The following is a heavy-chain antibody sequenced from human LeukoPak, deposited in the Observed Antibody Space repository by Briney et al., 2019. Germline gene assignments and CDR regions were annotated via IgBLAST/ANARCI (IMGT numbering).Heavy chain of an antibody. CDR1: GGTFSSYA. CDR3: ARGQYSSSWAGGY. V-gene: IGHV1-46*01. Sequence: GSSVKVSCKASGGTFSSYAISWVRQAPGQGLEWMGIINPSGGSTSYAQKFQGRVTMTRDTSTSTVYMELSSLRSEDTAVYYCARGQYSSSWAGGYWGQGTLVTVSS. J-gene: IGHJ4*02. CDR2: INPSGGST. D-gene: IGHD6-13*01.